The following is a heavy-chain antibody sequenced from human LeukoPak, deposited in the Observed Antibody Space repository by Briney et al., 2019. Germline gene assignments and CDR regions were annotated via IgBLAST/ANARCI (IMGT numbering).Heavy chain of an antibody. J-gene: IGHJ6*03. CDR3: AKAPQGYCSSTSCPTGYYYYYMDV. CDR2: IRYDGSNK. Sequence: GGSLRLSCAASGFTFSSYGMHWVRQAPSKGLEWVAFIRYDGSNKYYADSVKGRFTISRDNSKNTLYLQMNSLRAEDTAVYYCAKAPQGYCSSTSCPTGYYYYYMDVWGKGTTVTVSS. D-gene: IGHD2-2*01. CDR1: GFTFSSYG. V-gene: IGHV3-30*02.